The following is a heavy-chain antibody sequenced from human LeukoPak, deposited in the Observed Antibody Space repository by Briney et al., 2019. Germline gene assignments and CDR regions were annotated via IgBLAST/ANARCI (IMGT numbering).Heavy chain of an antibody. CDR3: AKDSSGGWLRSYYFDS. Sequence: GGSLRLSCAASGFTFSSFGMHWVRQAPGKGLEWVAVMSYDGSNKDYADSVKGRFTISRDNYKNTLYVQMNSLRAEDTAVYYCAKDSSGGWLRSYYFDSWGQGTLVTVSS. CDR1: GFTFSSFG. J-gene: IGHJ4*02. D-gene: IGHD5-24*01. V-gene: IGHV3-30*18. CDR2: MSYDGSNK.